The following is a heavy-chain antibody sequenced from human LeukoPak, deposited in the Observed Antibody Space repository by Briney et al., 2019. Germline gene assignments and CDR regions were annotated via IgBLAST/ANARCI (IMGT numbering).Heavy chain of an antibody. CDR3: ARQSVNWYFDL. CDR2: IYYSGST. V-gene: IGHV4-59*08. J-gene: IGHJ2*01. CDR1: GGSISSYY. Sequence: SETLSLTCTVSGGSISSYYWSWIRQPPGKGLERIGYIYYSGSTNYNPSLKSRVTISVDTSKNQFSLKLSSVTAADTAVYYCARQSVNWYFDLWGRGTLVTVSS. D-gene: IGHD4-11*01.